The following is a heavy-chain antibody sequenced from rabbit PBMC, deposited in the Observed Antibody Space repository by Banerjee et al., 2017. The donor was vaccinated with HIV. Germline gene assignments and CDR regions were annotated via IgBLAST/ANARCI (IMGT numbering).Heavy chain of an antibody. Sequence: QSLEESGGGLVKPEGSLTLTCKASGFSFSSGYYMCWVRQAPGKGLEWIGIIDGGKGTTDYASWVNGRFTVTSDNAQNTVDLQMSGLTAADTATYFCARGASSSGYGFATGFNLWGPGTLVTVS. V-gene: IGHV1S7*01. J-gene: IGHJ4*01. CDR2: IDGGKGTT. D-gene: IGHD1-1*01. CDR3: ARGASSSGYGFATGFNL. CDR1: GFSFSSGYY.